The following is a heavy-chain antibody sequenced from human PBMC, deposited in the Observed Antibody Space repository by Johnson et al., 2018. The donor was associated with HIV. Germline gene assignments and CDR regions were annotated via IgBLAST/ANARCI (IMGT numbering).Heavy chain of an antibody. Sequence: MQLVESGGGVVRPGGSLRLSCAASGFTFEDYGMSWVRQVPGKGLEWVSGINWNGAITGYAGSVKGRFIISRDNAKNSLYLQMNTLRAEDTAVYYCAKTYSGSNRDAFDIWGQGTMVTVSS. CDR3: AKTYSGSNRDAFDI. D-gene: IGHD1-26*01. CDR2: INWNGAIT. V-gene: IGHV3-20*04. CDR1: GFTFEDYG. J-gene: IGHJ3*02.